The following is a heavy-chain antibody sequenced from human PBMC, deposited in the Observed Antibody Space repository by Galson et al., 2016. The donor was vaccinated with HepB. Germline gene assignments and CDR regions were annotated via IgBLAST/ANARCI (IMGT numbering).Heavy chain of an antibody. J-gene: IGHJ6*03. V-gene: IGHV5-51*01. D-gene: IGHD2-21*02. Sequence: QSGAEVKKPGESLKISCKGSGYSFSDYWIAWVRQMPGKGLEWMGIIYPDDFDTKYSPSFQGHVTISADKSIDTAYLQWSSLRASDTATYSGARRNRELRFIHDHYYMDVWGKGTTVTVPS. CDR2: IYPDDFDT. CDR1: GYSFSDYW. CDR3: ARRNRELRFIHDHYYMDV.